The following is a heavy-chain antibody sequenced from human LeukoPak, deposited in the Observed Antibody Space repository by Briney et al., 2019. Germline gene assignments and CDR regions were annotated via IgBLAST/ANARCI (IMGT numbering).Heavy chain of an antibody. V-gene: IGHV3-7*01. CDR2: IKQDGSEK. J-gene: IGHJ6*03. CDR3: ARGGSKSVVPAFYYYMDV. D-gene: IGHD2-2*01. Sequence: GGSLRLSCAASGFTFSSYWMSWVRQAPGKGLEWVANIKQDGSEKYYVDSVKGRFTISRDNAKNSLYLQMNSLRAEDTAVYYCARGGSKSVVPAFYYYMDVRGKGTTVTVSS. CDR1: GFTFSSYW.